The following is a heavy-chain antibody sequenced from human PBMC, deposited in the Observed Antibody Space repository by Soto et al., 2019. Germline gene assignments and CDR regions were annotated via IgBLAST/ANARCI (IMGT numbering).Heavy chain of an antibody. CDR1: GYSFTSYL. V-gene: IGHV5-51*01. Sequence: PGESLKISCKGSGYSFTSYLIGWVRQMPGKGLEWMGIIYPGDSDTRYSPSFQGQVTISADKSISTAYLQWSSLKASDTAMYYCARGFRERHTITDYWGQRTLVTVSS. CDR3: ARGFRERHTITDY. CDR2: IYPGDSDT. D-gene: IGHD3-10*01. J-gene: IGHJ4*02.